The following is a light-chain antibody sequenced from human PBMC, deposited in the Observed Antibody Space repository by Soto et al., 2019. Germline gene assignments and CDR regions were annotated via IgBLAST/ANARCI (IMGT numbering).Light chain of an antibody. V-gene: IGLV2-8*01. J-gene: IGLJ1*01. CDR2: EVA. CDR3: SSYAGTNDIYV. CDR1: SSDVGAFGY. Sequence: QSVLTQPPSASGSPGQSVTISCTGTSSDVGAFGYVSWYQQYPGKAPKLIIHEVAKRPSGVPDRFSGSKSGNTASLTVSGLRAEDEADYYCSSYAGTNDIYVFGTGTKVTVL.